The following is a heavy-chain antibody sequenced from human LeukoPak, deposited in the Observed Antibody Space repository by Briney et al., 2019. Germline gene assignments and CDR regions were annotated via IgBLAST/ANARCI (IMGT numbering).Heavy chain of an antibody. Sequence: PSETLSLTCTVSGGSISNYYWSWIRQPPGKGLEWIGYIYYSGSTNYNPSLKSRVTILVDKSKNQFSLKLSSVTAADTAVYYCARDNDLGYWGQGTLVTVSS. CDR2: IYYSGST. V-gene: IGHV4-59*12. CDR3: ARDNDLGY. J-gene: IGHJ4*02. D-gene: IGHD2-8*01. CDR1: GGSISNYY.